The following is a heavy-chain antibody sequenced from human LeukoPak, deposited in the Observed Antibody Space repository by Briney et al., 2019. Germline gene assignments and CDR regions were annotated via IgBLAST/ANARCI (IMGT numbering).Heavy chain of an antibody. Sequence: GGSLRLSCAASGFTFSNYWMSWVRQAPGKGLEWVANINQDGSEKYYVDSVKGRFAISRDNAKSSLYLQMNSLRAEDTAVYYCARYGNGAWLAHYSFDMWGQGTMVTVSS. CDR1: GFTFSNYW. V-gene: IGHV3-7*01. J-gene: IGHJ3*02. CDR2: INQDGSEK. CDR3: ARYGNGAWLAHYSFDM. D-gene: IGHD6-19*01.